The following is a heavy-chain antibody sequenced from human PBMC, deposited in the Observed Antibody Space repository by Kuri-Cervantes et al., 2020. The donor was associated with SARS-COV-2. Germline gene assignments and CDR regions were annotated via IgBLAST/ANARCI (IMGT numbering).Heavy chain of an antibody. D-gene: IGHD1-1*01. V-gene: IGHV3-30-3*01. Sequence: LSLTCAASGFTFSGHWIHWVRQAPGKGLEWVAVISYDGSNKYYADSVKGRFTISRDNSKNTLYLQMNSLRAEDTAVYYCARDRKLVSYYYYGMDVWGQGTTVTVSS. CDR3: ARDRKLVSYYYYGMDV. J-gene: IGHJ6*02. CDR1: GFTFSGHW. CDR2: ISYDGSNK.